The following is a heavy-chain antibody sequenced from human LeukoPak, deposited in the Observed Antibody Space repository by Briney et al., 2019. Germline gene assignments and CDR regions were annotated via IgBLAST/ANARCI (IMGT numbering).Heavy chain of an antibody. CDR3: ARLGQWLVYFETKNWFDP. CDR2: MNPNSGNT. J-gene: IGHJ5*02. V-gene: IGHV1-8*01. D-gene: IGHD6-19*01. Sequence: ASVKVSCKASGYTFTSYDINWVRQATGQGLEWMGWMNPNSGNTGYAQKFQGRVTMTRNTSISTAYMELSSLRSEDTAVYYCARLGQWLVYFETKNWFDPWGQGTLVTVSS. CDR1: GYTFTSYD.